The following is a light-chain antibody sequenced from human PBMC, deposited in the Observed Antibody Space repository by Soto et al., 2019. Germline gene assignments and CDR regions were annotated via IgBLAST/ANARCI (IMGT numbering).Light chain of an antibody. CDR1: STDVGGYDH. Sequence: QSALTQPASVSESPGQSITISCIGTSTDVGGYDHVSWYQQHPGKAPKVIISEVSNRPSGVSTRFSGSKSGNTASLTISGLQTEDEADYYCSSYTSATTWVFGRGTKLTVL. CDR2: EVS. CDR3: SSYTSATTWV. V-gene: IGLV2-14*01. J-gene: IGLJ3*02.